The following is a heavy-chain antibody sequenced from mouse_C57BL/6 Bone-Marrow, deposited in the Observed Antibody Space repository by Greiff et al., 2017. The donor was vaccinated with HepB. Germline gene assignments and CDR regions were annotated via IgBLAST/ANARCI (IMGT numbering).Heavy chain of an antibody. CDR3: TRGDYYGSSSSYYYAMDY. CDR2: IYPGNSDT. Sequence: EVQLQQSGTVLARPGASVKMSCKTSGYTFTSYWMHWVKQRPGQGLEWIGAIYPGNSDTSYNQKFKGKAKLTAVTSASTAYMELSSLTNEDSAVYYCTRGDYYGSSSSYYYAMDYWGQGTSVTVSS. J-gene: IGHJ4*01. D-gene: IGHD1-1*01. CDR1: GYTFTSYW. V-gene: IGHV1-5*01.